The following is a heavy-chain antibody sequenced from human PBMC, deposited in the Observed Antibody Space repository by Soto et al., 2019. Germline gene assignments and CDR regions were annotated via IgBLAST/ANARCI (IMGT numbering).Heavy chain of an antibody. J-gene: IGHJ5*02. CDR1: GFTFSNYW. D-gene: IGHD2-21*01. CDR2: IKQDGSEG. CDR3: ASARHIGP. Sequence: CAASGFTFSNYWMSWVRQAPGKGLEWVANIKQDGSEGNYADSVKGRFTISRDNAENSLYLQMTSLRAEDTAVYYCASARHIGPWGQGTLVTVSS. V-gene: IGHV3-7*01.